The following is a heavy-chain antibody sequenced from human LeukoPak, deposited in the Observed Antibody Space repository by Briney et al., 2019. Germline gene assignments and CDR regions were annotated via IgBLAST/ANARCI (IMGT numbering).Heavy chain of an antibody. Sequence: SETLSHTCAVSGTSFSAYYCNWIRQSPEKGLEWIGEINHRGETNYNPSRQSRVTMSVDTSKNQFSLRLTSLTAADTAIYYCARDPGIRGTALDYWGQGTPVTVSS. D-gene: IGHD1-7*01. V-gene: IGHV4-34*01. J-gene: IGHJ4*02. CDR3: ARDPGIRGTALDY. CDR1: GTSFSAYY. CDR2: INHRGET.